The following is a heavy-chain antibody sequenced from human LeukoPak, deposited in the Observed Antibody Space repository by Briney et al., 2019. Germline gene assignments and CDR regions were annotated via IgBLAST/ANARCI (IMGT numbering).Heavy chain of an antibody. CDR2: IRYDGSNK. V-gene: IGHV3-30*02. CDR3: AADRDAFDI. D-gene: IGHD1-14*01. J-gene: IGHJ3*02. Sequence: GGSLRLSCAASGFTFSTYGMHWVRQGPGKGLEWVAFIRYDGSNKYYTDSVKGRFTISRDNSKNTLYLQMNSLRAEDTAVYYCAADRDAFDIWGQGTMVTVSS. CDR1: GFTFSTYG.